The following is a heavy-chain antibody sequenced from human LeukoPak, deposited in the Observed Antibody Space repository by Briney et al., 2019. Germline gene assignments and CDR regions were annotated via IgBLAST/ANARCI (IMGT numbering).Heavy chain of an antibody. CDR2: IKQDGSEK. V-gene: IGHV3-7*01. CDR1: GFTFSKYW. Sequence: GGSLRLSCAASGFTFSKYWMSWVRQAPGKGLEWVANIKQDGSEKDYVDSVRGRFTISRDNTKNSLYLQMNSLRAEDTAIYYCATNGGSGYSTGWYQEGSWFGPWGQGTLVTVSS. CDR3: ATNGGSGYSTGWYQEGSWFGP. D-gene: IGHD6-19*01. J-gene: IGHJ5*02.